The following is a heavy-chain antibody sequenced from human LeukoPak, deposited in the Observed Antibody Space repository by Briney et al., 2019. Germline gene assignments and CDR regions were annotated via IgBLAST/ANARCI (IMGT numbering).Heavy chain of an antibody. CDR2: IYYSGST. J-gene: IGHJ4*02. Sequence: SETLSLTCTVSGGSISSSSYYWGWIRQPPGKGLEWIVSIYYSGSTYYNPALKSRVTISVDTSKNQFSLKLSSVTAADTAVYYCASINKDIVVVPAPLADYWGQGTLVTVSS. CDR3: ASINKDIVVVPAPLADY. CDR1: GGSISSSSYY. V-gene: IGHV4-39*01. D-gene: IGHD2-2*01.